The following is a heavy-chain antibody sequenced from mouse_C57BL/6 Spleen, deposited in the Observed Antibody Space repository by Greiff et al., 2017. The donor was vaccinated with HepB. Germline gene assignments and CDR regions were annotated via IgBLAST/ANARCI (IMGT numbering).Heavy chain of an antibody. J-gene: IGHJ1*03. CDR2: IDPENGDT. V-gene: IGHV14-4*01. CDR3: TGSSPSYWYFDV. Sequence: EVQLVESGAELVRPGASVKLSCTASGFNIKDDYMHWVKQRPEQGLEWIGWIDPENGDTEYASKFQGKATITADTSSNTAYLQLSSLTSEDTAVYYCTGSSPSYWYFDVWGTGTTVTVSS. CDR1: GFNIKDDY. D-gene: IGHD1-1*01.